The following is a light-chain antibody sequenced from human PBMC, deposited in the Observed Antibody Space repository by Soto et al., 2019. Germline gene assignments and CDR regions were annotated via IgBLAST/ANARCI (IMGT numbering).Light chain of an antibody. V-gene: IGKV3-15*01. CDR2: GAS. CDR1: QSVSSN. Sequence: EIVMTQSPATLSVSPGERATLSCRASQSVSSNLAWYQQKPGQAPRLLIYGASTRATGIPARFSASGSGTEFTLTISSLQSEDFAVYYCQHYSSSPPEFTFGPGTKVDSK. J-gene: IGKJ3*01. CDR3: QHYSSSPPEFT.